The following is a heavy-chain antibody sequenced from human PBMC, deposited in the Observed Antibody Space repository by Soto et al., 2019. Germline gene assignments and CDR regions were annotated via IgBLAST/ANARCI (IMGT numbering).Heavy chain of an antibody. CDR1: GGSLSGYY. CDR2: INHSGST. CDR3: ARLNSMVRGPYDYYYGMDV. J-gene: IGHJ6*02. D-gene: IGHD3-10*01. V-gene: IGHV4-34*01. Sequence: PSETLSLTCAVYGGSLSGYYWSWIRQPPGKGLEWIGEINHSGSTNYNPSLKSRVTISVDKSKNQFSLKLSSVTAADTAVYYCARLNSMVRGPYDYYYGMDVWGQGTTVIAP.